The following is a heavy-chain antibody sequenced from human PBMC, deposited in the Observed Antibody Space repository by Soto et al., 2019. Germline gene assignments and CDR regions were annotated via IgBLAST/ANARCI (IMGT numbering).Heavy chain of an antibody. CDR2: ISSSSSYI. CDR1: GFTFSSYS. V-gene: IGHV3-21*01. D-gene: IGHD1-1*01. CDR3: ARGELDRTIDY. Sequence: GGSLRLSCAASGFTFSSYSMNWVRQAPGKGLEWASSISSSSSYIYYADSVKGRFTISRDNARKSLSLQMNSLRDEDTAVYYCARGELDRTIDYWGQGTLVTVSS. J-gene: IGHJ4*02.